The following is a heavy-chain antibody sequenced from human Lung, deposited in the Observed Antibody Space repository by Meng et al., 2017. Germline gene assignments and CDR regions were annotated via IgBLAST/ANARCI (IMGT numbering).Heavy chain of an antibody. CDR2: IGHSGVT. J-gene: IGHJ5*02. Sequence: QPQLQESGPGLVKPSEALSLTCGVSGGSIGTSGDYWGWIRQPPGKGLEWIGSIGHSGVTYYTPSLRSRVTVSIDTSKNQFFLEVTSVTAADTAVYYCVRSSGWVRTGFDPWGQGTLVTVSS. CDR1: GGSIGTSGDY. V-gene: IGHV4-39*01. CDR3: VRSSGWVRTGFDP. D-gene: IGHD6-19*01.